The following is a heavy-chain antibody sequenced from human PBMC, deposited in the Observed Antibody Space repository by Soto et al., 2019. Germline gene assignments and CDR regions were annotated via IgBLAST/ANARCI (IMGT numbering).Heavy chain of an antibody. CDR3: ARWVEVSLDYFDS. V-gene: IGHV4-31*03. CDR1: GAYMRNDYYS. D-gene: IGHD2-15*01. Sequence: QVQLQESGPGLVKPSETLSLTCPVSGAYMRNDYYSWSWVRQNPWKDLEWIGHMHHSGRTNYNPSLKSRVAISVDTSKNQFSLYLNSLTAADTAVYYCARWVEVSLDYFDSWGQGTPVTVSS. CDR2: MHHSGRT. J-gene: IGHJ4*02.